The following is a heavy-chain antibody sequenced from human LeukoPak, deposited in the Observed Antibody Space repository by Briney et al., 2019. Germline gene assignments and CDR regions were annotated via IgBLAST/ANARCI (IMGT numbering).Heavy chain of an antibody. CDR3: AHSYGGTLDY. Sequence: SGPMLVKPTQTLTLTCTFSGFSLSTSGVGVGWIRQPPGKALEWLALIYWNDDKRYSPSLRSRLTVTKDTSKNLVVLTMTNMDPVDTATYCCAHSYGGTLDYWGQGTLVTVSS. CDR1: GFSLSTSGVG. CDR2: IYWNDDK. V-gene: IGHV2-5*01. J-gene: IGHJ4*02. D-gene: IGHD4-23*01.